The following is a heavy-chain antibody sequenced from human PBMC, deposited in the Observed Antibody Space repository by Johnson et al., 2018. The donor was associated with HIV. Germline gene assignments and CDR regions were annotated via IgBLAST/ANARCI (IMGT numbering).Heavy chain of an antibody. CDR3: ARLPSGYSRDDLDI. D-gene: IGHD5-18*01. CDR1: GFTFSSYP. V-gene: IGHV3-30*04. CDR2: ISYDVGSK. J-gene: IGHJ3*02. Sequence: QVQLVESGGGVVQPGRSLRLSCAASGFTFSSYPMHWVRQAPGKGLEWVAIISYDVGSKYYADSVKGRFTVSRDNSKNTLYLQINSLRPEDTAVYYCARLPSGYSRDDLDIWGQGTMVTVSS.